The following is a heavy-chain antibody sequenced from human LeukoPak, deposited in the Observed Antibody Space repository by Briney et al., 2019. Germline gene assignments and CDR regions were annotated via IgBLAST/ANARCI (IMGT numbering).Heavy chain of an antibody. CDR2: ISGSGGST. J-gene: IGHJ5*02. V-gene: IGHV3-23*01. CDR1: GFTFSSYA. Sequence: PGGSLRLSCAASGFTFSSYAMSWVRQAPGKGLEWVSAISGSGGSTYYADSVKGRFTISRDNSKNTLYLQMNSLRAEDTAVYYCARDSSSIVFGWFDPWGQGTLVTVSS. D-gene: IGHD6-6*01. CDR3: ARDSSSIVFGWFDP.